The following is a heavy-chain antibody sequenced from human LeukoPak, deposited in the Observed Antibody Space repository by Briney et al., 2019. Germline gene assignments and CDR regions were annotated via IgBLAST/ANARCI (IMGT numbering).Heavy chain of an antibody. J-gene: IGHJ3*02. CDR3: ARAQSFLRLDAFDI. CDR2: INHSGST. V-gene: IGHV4-34*01. CDR1: GGSFSGYY. D-gene: IGHD4-17*01. Sequence: SETLSLTCAVYGGSFSGYYWSWIRQPPGKGLEWIGEINHSGSTNYNPSLKSRVTISVDTSKNQFSLKLSSVTAADTAVYYCARAQSFLRLDAFDIWGQGTMVTVSS.